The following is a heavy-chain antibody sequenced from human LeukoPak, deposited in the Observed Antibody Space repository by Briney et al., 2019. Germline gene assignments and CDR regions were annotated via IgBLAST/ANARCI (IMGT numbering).Heavy chain of an antibody. Sequence: ASVKVSCKASGYTFTGYYMHWVRQAPGQGLEWMGWINPNSGGTNYAQKFQGRVTMTRDTSISTAYMELSRLRSDDTAVYYCARSDYYGSGSYGFDPWGQGTLVTDSS. CDR3: ARSDYYGSGSYGFDP. D-gene: IGHD3-10*01. CDR1: GYTFTGYY. CDR2: INPNSGGT. V-gene: IGHV1-2*02. J-gene: IGHJ5*02.